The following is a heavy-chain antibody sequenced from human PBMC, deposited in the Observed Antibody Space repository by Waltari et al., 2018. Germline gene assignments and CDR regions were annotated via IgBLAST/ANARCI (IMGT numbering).Heavy chain of an antibody. Sequence: EVQLVESGGGLVQPGGSLRLSCAASGFPFSSYWRSWVRQAPGKGVEWVANIKQDGSEKYYVDSVKGRFTISRDNAKNSLYLQMNSLRAEDTAVYYCAKAPAHDYWGQGTLVTVSS. J-gene: IGHJ4*02. CDR2: IKQDGSEK. CDR3: AKAPAHDY. V-gene: IGHV3-7*01. CDR1: GFPFSSYW.